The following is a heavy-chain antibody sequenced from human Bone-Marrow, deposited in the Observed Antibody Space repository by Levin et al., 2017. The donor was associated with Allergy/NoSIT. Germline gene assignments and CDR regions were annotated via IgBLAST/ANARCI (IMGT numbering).Heavy chain of an antibody. CDR2: ISYDGSNK. D-gene: IGHD1-26*01. J-gene: IGHJ3*02. Sequence: GGSLRLSCAASGFTFSSYAMHWVRQAPGKGLEWVAVISYDGSNKYYADSVKGRFTISRDNSKNTLYLQMNSLRAEDTAVYYCAREHSGSWRLQGGSGAFDIWGQGTMVTVSS. CDR1: GFTFSSYA. CDR3: AREHSGSWRLQGGSGAFDI. V-gene: IGHV3-30*04.